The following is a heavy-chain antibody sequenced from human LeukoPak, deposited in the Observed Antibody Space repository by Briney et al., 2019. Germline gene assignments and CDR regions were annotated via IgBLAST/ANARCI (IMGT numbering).Heavy chain of an antibody. CDR1: GGSFSGYY. J-gene: IGHJ4*02. CDR2: IYTSGST. V-gene: IGHV4-4*08. CDR3: ARGTDFDY. Sequence: SETLSLTCAVYGGSFSGYYWSWIRQPPGKGLEWIGRIYTSGSTNYNPSLKSRVTISVDTSKNQFSLKLSSVTAADTAVYYCARGTDFDYWGQGTLVTVSS. D-gene: IGHD4-17*01.